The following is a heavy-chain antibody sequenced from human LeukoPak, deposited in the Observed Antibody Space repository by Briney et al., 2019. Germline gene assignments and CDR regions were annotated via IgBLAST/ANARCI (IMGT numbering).Heavy chain of an antibody. CDR1: GYSISSGYY. CDR3: ARSLIRRFLEWFAPPSYMDV. CDR2: INHSGST. Sequence: SETLSLTCTVSGYSISSGYYWSWIRQPPGKGLEWIGEINHSGSTNYNPSLKSRVTISVDTSKNQFSLKLSSVTAADTAVYYCARSLIRRFLEWFAPPSYMDVWGKGTTVTVSS. J-gene: IGHJ6*03. V-gene: IGHV4-38-2*02. D-gene: IGHD3-3*01.